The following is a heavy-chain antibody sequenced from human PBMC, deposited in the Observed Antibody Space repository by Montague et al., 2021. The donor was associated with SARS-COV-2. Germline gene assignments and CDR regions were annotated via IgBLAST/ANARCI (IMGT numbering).Heavy chain of an antibody. V-gene: IGHV4-34*01. Sequence: SETLSLTCAVYGGSFSGYYWGWIRQPPGKGLELIGEINHSGSINYNPSLKSRVTISVDTSKNQFSLKLSSVTAADTAVYYCARVPDYYDSSGYYFDAFDIWGQGTMVTVSS. CDR3: ARVPDYYDSSGYYFDAFDI. D-gene: IGHD3-22*01. CDR2: INHSGSI. J-gene: IGHJ3*02. CDR1: GGSFSGYY.